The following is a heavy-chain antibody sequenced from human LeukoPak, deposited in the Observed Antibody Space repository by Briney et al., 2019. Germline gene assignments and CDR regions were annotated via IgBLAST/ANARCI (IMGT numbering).Heavy chain of an antibody. D-gene: IGHD3-22*01. J-gene: IGHJ4*02. CDR1: GGSISSSNW. CDR2: IYHSGST. Sequence: SETLSLTCAVSGGSISSSNWWSWVRQPPGKGLEWIGEIYHSGSTNYNPSLKSRVTISVDKSKNQFSLKLSSVTAADTAVYYCARTRGSGYYYLDYWGQGTLVTVSS. CDR3: ARTRGSGYYYLDY. V-gene: IGHV4-4*02.